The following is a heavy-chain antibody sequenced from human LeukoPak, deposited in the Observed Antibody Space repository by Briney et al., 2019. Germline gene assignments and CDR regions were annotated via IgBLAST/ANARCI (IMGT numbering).Heavy chain of an antibody. D-gene: IGHD2-2*02. V-gene: IGHV3-23*01. Sequence: PGGSLRLSCAASGFTFSSYAMSWVRQAPGKGLEWVSAISGSGGSTYYADSVKGRVTISKDNYKNTLYLQMNSLRDEDTAIYYCTKEQAYQLLYNVHPWGQGTLVSVSS. CDR2: ISGSGGST. CDR3: TKEQAYQLLYNVHP. J-gene: IGHJ5*02. CDR1: GFTFSSYA.